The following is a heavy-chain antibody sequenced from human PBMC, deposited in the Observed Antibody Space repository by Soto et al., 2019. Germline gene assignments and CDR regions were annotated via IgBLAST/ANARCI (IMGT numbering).Heavy chain of an antibody. CDR3: ARDVGGADY. Sequence: QVQLVQSGAEVKKPGAAVKVVCKASGYTFTSYAMQWVRQAPGQRLEWMGWINAGNSHTKYSQKFQGRVTITRDTSASTAYMELSSLRSEDTAVYYCARDVGGADYWGQGTLVTVSS. CDR2: INAGNSHT. D-gene: IGHD1-26*01. V-gene: IGHV1-3*01. J-gene: IGHJ4*02. CDR1: GYTFTSYA.